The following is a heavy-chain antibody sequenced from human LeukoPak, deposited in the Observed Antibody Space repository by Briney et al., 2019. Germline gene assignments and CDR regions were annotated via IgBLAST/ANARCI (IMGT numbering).Heavy chain of an antibody. V-gene: IGHV1-8*01. J-gene: IGHJ4*02. CDR2: MNPNSGYT. CDR3: ARGGGKGFDY. D-gene: IGHD4-23*01. Sequence: ASVKVSCKASGYTFTNYDINWVRQATGQGLESMGWMNPNSGYTGYAQKFQGRVTMTRNTSIRTAYMELSRLRSDDTAVYYCARGGGKGFDYWGQGTLVTVSS. CDR1: GYTFTNYD.